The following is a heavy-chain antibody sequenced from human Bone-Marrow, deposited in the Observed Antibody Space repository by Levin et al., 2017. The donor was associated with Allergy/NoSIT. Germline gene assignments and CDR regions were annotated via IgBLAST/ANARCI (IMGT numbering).Heavy chain of an antibody. V-gene: IGHV3-48*02. CDR1: GFTFSSYS. D-gene: IGHD5-12*01. Sequence: LSLTCAASGFTFSSYSMNWVRQAPGKGLEWVSYISGSSGTIYYADSVKGRFTISRDNAKNSLYLQMNSLRDEDTAVYYCARREGSGYHGAFDIWGQGTMVTVSS. J-gene: IGHJ3*02. CDR3: ARREGSGYHGAFDI. CDR2: ISGSSGTI.